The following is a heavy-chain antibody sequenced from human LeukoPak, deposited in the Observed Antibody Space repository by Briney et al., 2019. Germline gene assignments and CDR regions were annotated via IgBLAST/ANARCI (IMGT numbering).Heavy chain of an antibody. V-gene: IGHV4-61*02. D-gene: IGHD3-10*01. CDR3: ARVGYYGVVRIFDY. Sequence: PSETLSLTSTVSGGSISSGSYYWSWIRQPAGKGLEWIGRIYTSGSTNYNPSLKSRVTISVDTSKNQFSLKLSSVTAADTAVYYCARVGYYGVVRIFDYWGQGTLVTVSS. J-gene: IGHJ4*02. CDR1: GGSISSGSYY. CDR2: IYTSGST.